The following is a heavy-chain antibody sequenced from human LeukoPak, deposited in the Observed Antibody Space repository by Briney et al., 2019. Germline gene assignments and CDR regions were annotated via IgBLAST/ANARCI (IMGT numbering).Heavy chain of an antibody. CDR2: IYYSGST. CDR3: ARAIWFGEGHDY. CDR1: GGSISSYY. V-gene: IGHV4-59*08. D-gene: IGHD3-10*01. J-gene: IGHJ4*02. Sequence: SETLSLTCSVSGGSISSYYWTWTRQPPGKGLEWIGYIYYSGSTNYNPSLKSRVTISVDTSKNQFSLRLSSVTAADTAVYYCARAIWFGEGHDYWGQGTLVTVSS.